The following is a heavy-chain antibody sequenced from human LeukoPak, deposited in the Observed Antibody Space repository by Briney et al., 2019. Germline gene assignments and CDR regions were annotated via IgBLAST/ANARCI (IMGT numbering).Heavy chain of an antibody. D-gene: IGHD1-1*01. V-gene: IGHV4-30-4*08. CDR3: ARDNWNDGPIDY. Sequence: SETLSLTCTASAGSISSGDYYWGWIRQPPGKGLEWIGYIYYSGSTYYNPSLKSRVPISVDTSKNQFSLKLSSVTAADTAVYYCARDNWNDGPIDYWGQGTLVTVSS. CDR1: AGSISSGDYY. CDR2: IYYSGST. J-gene: IGHJ4*02.